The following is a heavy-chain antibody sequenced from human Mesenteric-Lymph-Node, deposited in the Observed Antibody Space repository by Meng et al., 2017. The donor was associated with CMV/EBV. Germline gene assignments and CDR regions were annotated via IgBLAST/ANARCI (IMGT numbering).Heavy chain of an antibody. CDR1: GFIFSNHW. CDR3: AGGYKRGNCFDY. J-gene: IGHJ4*02. V-gene: IGHV3-74*01. Sequence: GESLKISCAASGFIFSNHWIHWVRQVPGKGLVWVSGINTDGTRVFYADSVKGRFTISRDNSKNTVYLQMNSLRAEDTAVYYCAGGYKRGNCFDYWGQGTLVTVSS. D-gene: IGHD1-1*01. CDR2: INTDGTRV.